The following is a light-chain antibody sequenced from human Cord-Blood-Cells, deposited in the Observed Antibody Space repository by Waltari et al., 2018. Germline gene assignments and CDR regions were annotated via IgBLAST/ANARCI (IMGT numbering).Light chain of an antibody. CDR3: QQSYSTPFT. J-gene: IGKJ3*01. V-gene: IGKV1-39*01. Sequence: DIQMTQSPSSPSASVGARVTTTCRASQSISSYLNWYQQKPGKAPKLLIYAASSLQSGVPSRFSGSGSGTDFTLTISSLQPEDFATYYCQQSYSTPFTFGPGTKVDIK. CDR1: QSISSY. CDR2: AAS.